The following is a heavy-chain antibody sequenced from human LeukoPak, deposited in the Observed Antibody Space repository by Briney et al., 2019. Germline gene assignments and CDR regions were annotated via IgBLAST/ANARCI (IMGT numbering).Heavy chain of an antibody. Sequence: ASVKVSCKASGYTFTGYYMHWVRRAPGQGLEWMGWINPNSGGTNYAQKFQGRVTMTRDTSISTAYMELSRLRSDDTAVYYCARDLGYSGYDQDYYYYYYMDVWGKGTTVTVSS. CDR2: INPNSGGT. J-gene: IGHJ6*03. CDR1: GYTFTGYY. D-gene: IGHD5-12*01. CDR3: ARDLGYSGYDQDYYYYYYMDV. V-gene: IGHV1-2*02.